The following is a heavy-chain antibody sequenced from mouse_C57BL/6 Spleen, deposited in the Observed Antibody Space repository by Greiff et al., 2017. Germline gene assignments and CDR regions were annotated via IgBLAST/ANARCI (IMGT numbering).Heavy chain of an antibody. V-gene: IGHV1-53*01. J-gene: IGHJ1*03. Sequence: QVQLQQPGTELVKPGASVKLSCKASGYTFTSYWMHWVKPRPGQGLEWIGNINPSNGGTNYNEKFKSKATLTVDKSSSTAYMQLSSLTSEDSAVYYCANNWEGGDWYFDVWGTGTTVTVSS. CDR1: GYTFTSYW. CDR2: INPSNGGT. D-gene: IGHD4-1*01. CDR3: ANNWEGGDWYFDV.